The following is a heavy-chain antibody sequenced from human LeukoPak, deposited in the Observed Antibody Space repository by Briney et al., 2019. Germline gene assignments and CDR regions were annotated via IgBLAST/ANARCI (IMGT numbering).Heavy chain of an antibody. D-gene: IGHD6-13*01. CDR2: LYPGDSDT. Sequence: GESLKISCKGSGYSFTNYWIGWVRQMPGRGLEWMGILYPGDSDTRYSPSFQGQVTISADKSISTAYLQWSSLKASDTAIYYCARRAVAAAGSFYDYWGQGTLVTVSS. CDR1: GYSFTNYW. CDR3: ARRAVAAAGSFYDY. J-gene: IGHJ4*02. V-gene: IGHV5-51*01.